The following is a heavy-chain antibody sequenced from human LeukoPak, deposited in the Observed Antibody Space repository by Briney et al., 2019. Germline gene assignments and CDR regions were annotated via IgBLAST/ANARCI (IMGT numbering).Heavy chain of an antibody. CDR2: INPSGGST. CDR1: GYTFTSYY. Sequence: ASVKVSCKASGYTFTSYYMHWVRQAPGQGLEWMGIINPSGGSTSYAQKFQGRVTMTRDMSTSTVYMELSSLRSEDTAVYYCAREHFTEDYSGSYYPQYYFDYWGQGTLVTVSS. V-gene: IGHV1-46*01. J-gene: IGHJ4*02. CDR3: AREHFTEDYSGSYYPQYYFDY. D-gene: IGHD1-26*01.